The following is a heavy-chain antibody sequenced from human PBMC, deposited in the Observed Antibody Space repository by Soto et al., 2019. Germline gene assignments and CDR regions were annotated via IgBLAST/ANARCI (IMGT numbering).Heavy chain of an antibody. CDR1: GFTFCYYA. V-gene: IGHV3-49*04. CDR2: IRSKAYGGTT. CDR3: TRDAFDDSSGYYYEGFDY. J-gene: IGHJ4*02. Sequence: PGGSLQLSCTASGFTFCYYAMSWVRQAPGKGLEWVGFIRSKAYGGTTEYAASVKGRFTISRDDSKSIAYLQMNSLKTEDTAVYYCTRDAFDDSSGYYYEGFDYWGQGTLVTVS. D-gene: IGHD3-22*01.